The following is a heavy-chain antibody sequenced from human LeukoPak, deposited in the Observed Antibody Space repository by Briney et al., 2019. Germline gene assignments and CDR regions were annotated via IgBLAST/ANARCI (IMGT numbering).Heavy chain of an antibody. CDR2: ISAYNGNI. Sequence: ASVKVSCKVSGYTFTSHGISCVGQAAGQGLEWMGWISAYNGNINYAQKLQGRVTMTTDTSRITAYMELRSLRSDDTAVYYCAREGQGIVGAEYDFWGQGNLVTVSS. J-gene: IGHJ4*02. CDR1: GYTFTSHG. V-gene: IGHV1-18*01. D-gene: IGHD1-26*01. CDR3: AREGQGIVGAEYDF.